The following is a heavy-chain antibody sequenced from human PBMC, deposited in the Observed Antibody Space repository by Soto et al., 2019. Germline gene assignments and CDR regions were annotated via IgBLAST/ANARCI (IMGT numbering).Heavy chain of an antibody. CDR3: AQRRRDYGLGRERANYFDP. D-gene: IGHD3-10*01. J-gene: IGHJ5*02. V-gene: IGHV2-5*02. CDR1: GFSLSTTGVG. Sequence: QITLKESGPTLVRPTQTLTLTCTFSGFSLSTTGVGVGWIRQPPGKALEWLALIYWDDDKRYSPSLKSRLTSNKDTSKNEVILTRTNMDPVDTDTYYCAQRRRDYGLGRERANYFDPWGQETLVTVSS. CDR2: IYWDDDK.